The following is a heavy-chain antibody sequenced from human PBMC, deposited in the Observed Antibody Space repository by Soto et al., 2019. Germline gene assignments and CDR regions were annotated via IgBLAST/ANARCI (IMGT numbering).Heavy chain of an antibody. CDR1: GYTFTSYG. Sequence: QVQLVQSGAEVKKPGASVKVSCKASGYTFTSYGISWVRQAPGQGLEWMGWISAYNGNTNYAQKLQGRVTMTTDTSTSTAYMELRSLRSDDTVVYYCARALYDFWSGYHGAGQLRFDPWGQGTLVTVSS. V-gene: IGHV1-18*01. J-gene: IGHJ5*02. CDR2: ISAYNGNT. CDR3: ARALYDFWSGYHGAGQLRFDP. D-gene: IGHD3-3*01.